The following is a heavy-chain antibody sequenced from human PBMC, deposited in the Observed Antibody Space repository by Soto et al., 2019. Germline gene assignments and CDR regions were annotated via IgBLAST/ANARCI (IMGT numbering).Heavy chain of an antibody. J-gene: IGHJ4*02. CDR2: IYPGDSDT. Sequence: GESLKISCKASGYRFSTYWIGWVRQRPGKGPEWMAIIYPGDSDTRENPSFQGQVTISADKSSNTAHLQWRSLKASDTAIYYCARLGGIVDTGTWIQWGQGTPVTVSS. V-gene: IGHV5-51*01. CDR1: GYRFSTYW. D-gene: IGHD1-26*01. CDR3: ARLGGIVDTGTWIQ.